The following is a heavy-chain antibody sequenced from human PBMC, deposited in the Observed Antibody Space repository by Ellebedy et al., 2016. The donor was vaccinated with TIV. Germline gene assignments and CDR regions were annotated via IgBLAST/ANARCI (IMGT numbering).Heavy chain of an antibody. J-gene: IGHJ4*02. D-gene: IGHD1-26*01. Sequence: GGSLRLXXAASGFTFSDYYMSWIRQAPGKGLEWVSYISSSGITIHYADSVKGRFTISRDNAKNSLYLQMNSLRAEDTAVYYCARVWYSGSYYPFDYWGQGTLVTVSS. CDR1: GFTFSDYY. CDR3: ARVWYSGSYYPFDY. V-gene: IGHV3-11*01. CDR2: ISSSGITI.